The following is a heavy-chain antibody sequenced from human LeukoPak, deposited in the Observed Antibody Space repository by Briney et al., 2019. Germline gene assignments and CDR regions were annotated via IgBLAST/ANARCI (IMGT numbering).Heavy chain of an antibody. Sequence: PGGSLRLSCAASGFTFSSYGMHWVRQAPGKGLEWVAVISYDGSNKYYADSVKGRFTISRDNAKNSLYLQMNSLRAEDTAVYYCARDRTSYYDYVWGSYRTPGAFDIWGQGTMVTVSS. D-gene: IGHD3-16*02. J-gene: IGHJ3*02. CDR1: GFTFSSYG. V-gene: IGHV3-30*03. CDR3: ARDRTSYYDYVWGSYRTPGAFDI. CDR2: ISYDGSNK.